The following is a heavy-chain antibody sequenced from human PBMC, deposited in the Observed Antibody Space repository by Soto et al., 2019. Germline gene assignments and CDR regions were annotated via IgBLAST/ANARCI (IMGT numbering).Heavy chain of an antibody. CDR1: GGSISSYY. J-gene: IGHJ6*02. D-gene: IGHD3-16*01. CDR2: IYYSGST. V-gene: IGHV4-59*08. CDR3: ARRFGYYYYGMDV. Sequence: PSETLSLTCTVSGGSISSYYWSWIRQPPGRGLEWIGYIYYSGSTNYNPSLKSRVTISVDTSKNQFSLKLSSVTAADTAVYYCARRFGYYYYGMDVWGQGTTVT.